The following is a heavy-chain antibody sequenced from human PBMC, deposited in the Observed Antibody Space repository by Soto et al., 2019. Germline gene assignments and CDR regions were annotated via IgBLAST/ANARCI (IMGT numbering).Heavy chain of an antibody. CDR2: IVVGSGNT. J-gene: IGHJ4*02. V-gene: IGHV1-58*01. CDR3: AAAIVGAAASLDS. Sequence: SVKVSCKASGFTFTSSAVQWVRQARGQRLEWIGWIVVGSGNTNYAQKFQERVTITRDMSTSTAYMELSSLRSEDTAVYYCAAAIVGAAASLDSWGQGTLVTVAS. CDR1: GFTFTSSA. D-gene: IGHD1-26*01.